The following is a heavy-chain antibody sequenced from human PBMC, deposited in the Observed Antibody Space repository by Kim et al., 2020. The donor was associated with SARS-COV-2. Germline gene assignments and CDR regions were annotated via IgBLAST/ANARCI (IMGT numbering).Heavy chain of an antibody. Sequence: GGSLRLSCAASGFTFSSYSMNWVRQAPGKGLEWVSSISSSSSYIYYADSVKGRFTISRDNAKNSLYLQMNSLRAEDTAVYYCARDIHHSSGWWAESPHYYGMDVWGQGTTVTVSS. CDR2: ISSSSSYI. J-gene: IGHJ6*02. CDR1: GFTFSSYS. CDR3: ARDIHHSSGWWAESPHYYGMDV. D-gene: IGHD6-19*01. V-gene: IGHV3-21*01.